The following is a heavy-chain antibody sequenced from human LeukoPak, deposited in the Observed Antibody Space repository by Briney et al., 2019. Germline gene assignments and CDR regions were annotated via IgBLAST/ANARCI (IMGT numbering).Heavy chain of an antibody. V-gene: IGHV4-30-4*01. CDR2: IYYSGTT. CDR3: ARVEVAVVAAAQTPKYGMDV. CDR1: GGSISSGDYY. J-gene: IGHJ6*02. Sequence: PSETLSLTCTVSGGSISSGDYYWSWIHQPPGKGLEWIGYIYYSGTTYYSPSLKTRVTISIDTSKNQFSLKLSPVTAADTAVYYCARVEVAVVAAAQTPKYGMDVWGQGTTVTVSS. D-gene: IGHD2-21*02.